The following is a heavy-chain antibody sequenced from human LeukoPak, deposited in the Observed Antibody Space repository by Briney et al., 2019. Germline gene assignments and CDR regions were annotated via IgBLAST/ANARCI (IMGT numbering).Heavy chain of an antibody. Sequence: SETLSLTCTVSGGSISTSDYYWNWIRQPPGRGLEWIGRISYSGSTYYNPSPRSRVTMSVDTSKNHFSLDLSSLTAADTAVYYCARRAIPAAGSFDPWGQGTLVTVSS. CDR3: ARRAIPAAGSFDP. CDR2: ISYSGST. CDR1: GGSISTSDYY. V-gene: IGHV4-39*02. D-gene: IGHD6-13*01. J-gene: IGHJ5*02.